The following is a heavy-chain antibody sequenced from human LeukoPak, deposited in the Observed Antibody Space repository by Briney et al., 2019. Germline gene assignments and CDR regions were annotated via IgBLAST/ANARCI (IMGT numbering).Heavy chain of an antibody. CDR1: GGSISSYY. V-gene: IGHV4-59*01. CDR2: IYYSGST. D-gene: IGHD6-13*01. Sequence: PSENLSLTCTVSGGSISSYYWSWIRQPPGKGLEWIGYIYYSGSTNYNPSLKSRVTISVDTSKNQFSLKLSSVTAADTAVYYCARAAGAAAGRFDYWGQGTLVTVSS. CDR3: ARAAGAAAGRFDY. J-gene: IGHJ4*02.